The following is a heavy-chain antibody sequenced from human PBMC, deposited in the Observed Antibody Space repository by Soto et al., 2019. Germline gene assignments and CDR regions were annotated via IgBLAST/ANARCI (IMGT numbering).Heavy chain of an antibody. J-gene: IGHJ5*02. CDR2: IRGGGGNT. V-gene: IGHV3-43*02. D-gene: IGHD5-12*01. CDR3: AKDMSGKYSGYVNWFDH. Sequence: GGSLRLSCAASGFTFDDYAMHWVRQAPGKGLEWVSLIRGGGGNTYYADSVKGRFTISRDNSKNSLYLQTNSLRTEDLAWYYCAKDMSGKYSGYVNWFDHWGQGTLVTVSS. CDR1: GFTFDDYA.